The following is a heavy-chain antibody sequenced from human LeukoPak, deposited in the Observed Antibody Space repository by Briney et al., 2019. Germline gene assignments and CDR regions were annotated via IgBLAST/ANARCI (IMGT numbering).Heavy chain of an antibody. J-gene: IGHJ4*02. Sequence: GGSLRLSCVASGFTFSHYSMNWVRQAPGKGLEWISYIGISCGNTKYADSVKGRFTIFGDSAKKSLYLQMTRLRVEDTAVYYCARDYNYAFDNWGQGTLVTVSS. V-gene: IGHV3-48*04. CDR3: ARDYNYAFDN. CDR1: GFTFSHYS. D-gene: IGHD5-24*01. CDR2: IGISCGNT.